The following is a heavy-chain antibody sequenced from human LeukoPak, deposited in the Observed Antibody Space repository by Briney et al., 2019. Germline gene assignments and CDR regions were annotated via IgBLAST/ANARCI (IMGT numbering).Heavy chain of an antibody. V-gene: IGHV1-24*01. J-gene: IGHJ3*02. Sequence: VASVKVSCKIPGYTLTELSMRWVRQAPGKGLEWRGGFDPEDGETIYAQKFQGRVTMTEDTSTDTAYMELSSLRSEDTAVYYCASSCSSTSCYGGQKGRIAAAVYAFDIWGQGTMVTVSS. CDR1: GYTLTELS. CDR3: ASSCSSTSCYGGQKGRIAAAVYAFDI. CDR2: FDPEDGET. D-gene: IGHD2-2*01.